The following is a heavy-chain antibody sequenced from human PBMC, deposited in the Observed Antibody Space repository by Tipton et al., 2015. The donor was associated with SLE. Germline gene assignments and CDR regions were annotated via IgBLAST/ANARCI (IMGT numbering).Heavy chain of an antibody. CDR3: ARDQPPPDSSGYFQ. CDR2: FYSSGTR. J-gene: IGHJ4*02. V-gene: IGHV4-39*07. CDR1: GGSISSNNYY. D-gene: IGHD3-22*01. Sequence: TLSLTCNVSGGSISSNNYYWGWIRQPPGKGLEWVGSFYSSGTRYYNPSLESRVTISVNTTKKHFSLTLRSVTAADTAVYYCARDQPPPDSSGYFQWGQGTLVTVSS.